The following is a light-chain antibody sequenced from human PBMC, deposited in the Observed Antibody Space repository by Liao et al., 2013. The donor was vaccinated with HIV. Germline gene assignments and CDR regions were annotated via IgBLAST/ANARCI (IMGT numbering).Light chain of an antibody. CDR2: KDS. J-gene: IGLJ3*02. V-gene: IGLV3-25*03. CDR1: ALPKQY. Sequence: SYELTQPPSVSVSPGQTARITCSGDALPKQYAYWYQQKPGQAPVMMIYKDSERPSGIPERFSGSSSGTTVTLTISGVQAEDEADYYCQAWDSGTAVFGGGTKLTVL. CDR3: QAWDSGTAV.